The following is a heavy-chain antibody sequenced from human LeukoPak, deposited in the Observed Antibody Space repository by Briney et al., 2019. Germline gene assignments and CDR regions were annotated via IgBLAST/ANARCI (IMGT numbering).Heavy chain of an antibody. J-gene: IGHJ4*02. CDR3: ARESSYGYHYFDY. CDR1: GYTFTGYY. D-gene: IGHD5-18*01. CDR2: INPNSGGT. Sequence: GASVKVSCKASGYTFTGYYKHWVRQAPGQGLEWMGRINPNSGGTNYAQKFQGRVTMTRDTSISTAYMELSRLRSDDTAVYYCARESSYGYHYFDYWGQGTLVTVSS. V-gene: IGHV1-2*06.